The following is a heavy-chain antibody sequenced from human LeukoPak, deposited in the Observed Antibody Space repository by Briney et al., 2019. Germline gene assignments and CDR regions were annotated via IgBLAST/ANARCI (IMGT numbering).Heavy chain of an antibody. Sequence: PGRSLRLSCAASGFTFSSYGMHWVRQAPGKGLEWVAVISYDGSNKYYADSVKGRFTISRDNSKNTLYLQMNSLRAEDAAVYYCAKDGLSIAVAGECYFDYWGQGTLVTVSS. D-gene: IGHD6-19*01. CDR2: ISYDGSNK. V-gene: IGHV3-30*18. CDR1: GFTFSSYG. CDR3: AKDGLSIAVAGECYFDY. J-gene: IGHJ4*02.